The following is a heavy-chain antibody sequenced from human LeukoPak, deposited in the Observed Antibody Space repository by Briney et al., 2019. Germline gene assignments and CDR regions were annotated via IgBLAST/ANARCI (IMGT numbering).Heavy chain of an antibody. D-gene: IGHD3-22*01. CDR3: TRSYNYYDSSGYYGFDY. J-gene: IGHJ4*02. Sequence: PGGSLRLSCSACGFIFGDYAMNWFRQAPGKGLEWVGFIRSKPHGETTQYAASVKDRFTVSRDDSKSIAYLQMNSLKTEDTAVYYCTRSYNYYDSSGYYGFDYWGQGTLVTVSS. CDR1: GFIFGDYA. CDR2: IRSKPHGETT. V-gene: IGHV3-49*03.